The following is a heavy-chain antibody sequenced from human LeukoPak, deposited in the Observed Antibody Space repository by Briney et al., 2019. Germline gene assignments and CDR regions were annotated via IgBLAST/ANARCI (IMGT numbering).Heavy chain of an antibody. CDR2: ISASGGGT. CDR3: AKDKMKAWYYYDSSGDAFDI. J-gene: IGHJ3*02. D-gene: IGHD3-22*01. V-gene: IGHV3-23*01. CDR1: GFTFSDYA. Sequence: PGGSLRLSCAASGFTFSDYAMTWVRQAPGKGLEWVSAISASGGGTFYANSVKGRFTISRDNSKNTLYLQMNSLRAEDTAVYYCAKDKMKAWYYYDSSGDAFDIWGQGTMVTVSS.